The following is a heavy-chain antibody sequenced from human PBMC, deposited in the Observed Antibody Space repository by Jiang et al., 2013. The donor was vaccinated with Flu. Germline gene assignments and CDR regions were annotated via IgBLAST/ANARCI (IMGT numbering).Heavy chain of an antibody. CDR3: ARVENYYDTSGYFYVLGAFDV. D-gene: IGHD3-22*01. Sequence: LLKPSETQSLTCTVTGGSISSSGYYWGWIRQAPGKGLEWVGSIYYSGSTYYNPSLKSRVTISVDTSKNQFSLKLRSVTAADTAVYYCARVENYYDTSGYFYVLGAFDVWGQGTMVTVSS. CDR2: IYYSGST. CDR1: GGSISSSGYY. V-gene: IGHV4-39*07. J-gene: IGHJ3*01.